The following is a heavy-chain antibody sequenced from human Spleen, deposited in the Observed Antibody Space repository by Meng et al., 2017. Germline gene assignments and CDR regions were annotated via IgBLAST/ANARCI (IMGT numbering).Heavy chain of an antibody. V-gene: IGHV3-74*01. CDR2: VDTEGSTV. Sequence: GESLKISCVASGFTFSTYWMHWVRLVPGKGLVWVAHVDTEGSTVAYAGSVRGRFTISRDNSKNTLYLQMNSLRAEDTAVYYCARSPIDKYDLSALPLDYWGQGTLVTVSS. J-gene: IGHJ4*02. CDR1: GFTFSTYW. CDR3: ARSPIDKYDLSALPLDY. D-gene: IGHD3-22*01.